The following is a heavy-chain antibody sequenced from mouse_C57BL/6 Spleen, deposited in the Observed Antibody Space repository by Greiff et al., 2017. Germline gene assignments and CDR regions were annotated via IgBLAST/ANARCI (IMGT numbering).Heavy chain of an antibody. CDR3: ARRAGYFDY. Sequence: EVQGVESGGGLVKPGGSLKLSCAASGFTFSSYAMSWVRQTPEKRLEWVATISDGGSYTYYPDNVKGRFTISRDNAKNNLYLQMSHLKSEDTAMYYCARRAGYFDYWGQGTTLTVSS. CDR1: GFTFSSYA. D-gene: IGHD3-3*01. J-gene: IGHJ2*01. V-gene: IGHV5-4*01. CDR2: ISDGGSYT.